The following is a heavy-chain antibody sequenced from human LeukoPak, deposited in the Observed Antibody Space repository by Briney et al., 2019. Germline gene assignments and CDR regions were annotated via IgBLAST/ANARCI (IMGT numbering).Heavy chain of an antibody. CDR1: GFTFSSYA. J-gene: IGHJ3*02. D-gene: IGHD2-2*01. Sequence: GGSLRLSCAASGFTFSSYAMHWVRQAPGKGLEYVSAISSNGGSTYYANSVKGRFTISRDNSKNTLYLQMGSLRAEDMAVYYCAKDLGASTDAFDIWGQGTMVTVSS. V-gene: IGHV3-64*01. CDR2: ISSNGGST. CDR3: AKDLGASTDAFDI.